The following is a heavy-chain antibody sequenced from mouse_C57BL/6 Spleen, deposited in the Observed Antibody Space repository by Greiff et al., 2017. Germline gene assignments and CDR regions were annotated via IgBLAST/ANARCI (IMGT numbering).Heavy chain of an antibody. CDR2: ISDGGSYT. Sequence: EVKVVESGGGLVKPGGSLKLSCAASGFTFSSYAMSWVRQTPEKRLEWVATISDGGSYTYYPANVKGRFTISRDNAKNNLYLQMRHLKSEDTAMYYCARCGAHDYLYAMDYWGQGTSVTVSS. V-gene: IGHV5-4*03. J-gene: IGHJ4*01. CDR3: ARCGAHDYLYAMDY. CDR1: GFTFSSYA. D-gene: IGHD2-4*01.